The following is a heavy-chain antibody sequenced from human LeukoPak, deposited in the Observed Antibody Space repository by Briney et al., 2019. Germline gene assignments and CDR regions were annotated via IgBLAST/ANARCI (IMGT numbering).Heavy chain of an antibody. CDR3: ARDPGSSSGWYLPLGY. Sequence: ASVKVSCKASGYTFTDYYIHWVRQAPGQGLEWMGWISAYNGNTNYAQKLQGRVTMTTDTSTSTAYMELRSLRSDDTAVYYCARDPGSSSGWYLPLGYWGQGTLVTVSS. D-gene: IGHD6-19*01. V-gene: IGHV1-18*04. CDR1: GYTFTDYY. CDR2: ISAYNGNT. J-gene: IGHJ4*02.